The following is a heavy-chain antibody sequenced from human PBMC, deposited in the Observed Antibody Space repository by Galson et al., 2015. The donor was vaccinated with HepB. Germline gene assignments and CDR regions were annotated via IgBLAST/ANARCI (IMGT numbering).Heavy chain of an antibody. Sequence: QSGAEVKKPGESLKISCKGSGYSFTSYWIGWVRQMPGKGLEWMGIIYPGDSDTRYSPSFQGQVTISADKSISTAYLQWSSLKASDTAMYYCAVCIAAPLYYYYGMDVWGQGTTVTVSS. V-gene: IGHV5-51*01. CDR2: IYPGDSDT. D-gene: IGHD6-6*01. J-gene: IGHJ6*02. CDR1: GYSFTSYW. CDR3: AVCIAAPLYYYYGMDV.